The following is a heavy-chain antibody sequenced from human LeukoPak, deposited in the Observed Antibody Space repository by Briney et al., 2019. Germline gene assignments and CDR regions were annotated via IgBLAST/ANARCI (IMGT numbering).Heavy chain of an antibody. V-gene: IGHV4-39*07. CDR2: IYYSGST. D-gene: IGHD3-22*01. CDR1: GGSISSSSYY. J-gene: IGHJ6*03. Sequence: SETLSLTRTVSGGSISSSSYYWGWIRQPPGKGLEWIGSIYYSGSTYYNPSLKSRVTISVDTSKNQFSLKLSSVTAADTAVYYCARLSYYYDSSGYYFSPMRNYYYYYMDVWGKGTTVTISS. CDR3: ARLSYYYDSSGYYFSPMRNYYYYYMDV.